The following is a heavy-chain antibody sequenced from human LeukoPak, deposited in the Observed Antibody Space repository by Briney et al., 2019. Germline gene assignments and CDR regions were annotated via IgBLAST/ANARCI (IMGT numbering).Heavy chain of an antibody. D-gene: IGHD5-24*01. J-gene: IGHJ4*02. CDR2: ISSSSTYI. Sequence: GGSLGLSCAASGFTFSSYTMNWVRQAPGKGLEWVSSISSSSTYIYYADSVKGRFTISRDNAKNSLYLQMNSLRAEDTAVYYCARGEEATISEVLGDWGQGTLVTVSS. CDR3: ARGEEATISEVLGD. V-gene: IGHV3-21*01. CDR1: GFTFSSYT.